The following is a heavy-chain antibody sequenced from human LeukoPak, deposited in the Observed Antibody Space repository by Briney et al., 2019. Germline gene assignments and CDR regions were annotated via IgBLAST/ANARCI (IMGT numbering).Heavy chain of an antibody. CDR2: FDPEDGET. Sequence: ASVKVSCKVSGYTLTELSMHWVRQAPGKGLEWMGGFDPEDGETIYAQKFQGRVTMTEDTSTDTAYMELGGLRSEDTAVYYCATVCSGGSCYSGWFDPWGQGTLVTVSS. V-gene: IGHV1-24*01. CDR1: GYTLTELS. D-gene: IGHD2-15*01. CDR3: ATVCSGGSCYSGWFDP. J-gene: IGHJ5*02.